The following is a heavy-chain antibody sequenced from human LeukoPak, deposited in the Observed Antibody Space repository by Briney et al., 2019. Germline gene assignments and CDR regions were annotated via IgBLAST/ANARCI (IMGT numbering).Heavy chain of an antibody. Sequence: PGGSLRLSCAASGFTFSNYEMNWVRQAPGKGLEWVSYISYSGRTIYYADSVKGRFTISRDNAKNSLYLQMNSLRVEDTAIYYCARELAYCGGNCYSERSNFDYWGQGTLVTVS. CDR3: ARELAYCGGNCYSERSNFDY. CDR2: ISYSGRTI. J-gene: IGHJ4*02. D-gene: IGHD2-21*02. V-gene: IGHV3-48*03. CDR1: GFTFSNYE.